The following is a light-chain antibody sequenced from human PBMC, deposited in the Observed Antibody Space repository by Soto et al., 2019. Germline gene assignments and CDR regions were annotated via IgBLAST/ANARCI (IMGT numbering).Light chain of an antibody. CDR2: KAS. V-gene: IGKV1-5*03. CDR3: QQYNDNWT. Sequence: DIQMTQSPSTLSASVGDRVTITCRASQSISSWLAWYQQKPGTAPKLLIYKASTLQSGVPSRFSGSGSWTEITLTISSLQPDDSATYYCQQYNDNWTFGQGTKVEIK. J-gene: IGKJ1*01. CDR1: QSISSW.